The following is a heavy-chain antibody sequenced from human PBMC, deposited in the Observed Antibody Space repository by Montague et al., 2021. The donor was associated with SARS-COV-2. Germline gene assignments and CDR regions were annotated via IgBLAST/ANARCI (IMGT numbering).Heavy chain of an antibody. J-gene: IGHJ6*02. CDR3: ARGPSDTYYYNGMDV. V-gene: IGHV2-5*02. CDR1: GFSLRTSGVG. Sequence: PALVKPTQTATLTCTFSGFSLRTSGVGVGWIRQPPGKALGWLSLIYWDDDKRYSPSLKRRLTITKDTSKNQVVLTMTNMDPVDTATYYCARGPSDTYYYNGMDVWGRGTTVTVSS. CDR2: IYWDDDK.